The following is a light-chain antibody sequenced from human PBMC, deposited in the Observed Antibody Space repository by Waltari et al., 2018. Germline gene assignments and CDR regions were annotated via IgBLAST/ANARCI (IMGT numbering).Light chain of an antibody. J-gene: IGKJ2*03. CDR2: RAS. CDR3: QHNYGTPYS. Sequence: IQMTQPPSPLSAAAVDRVTITCRASENVYNYLNWYQQKPGKAPKLLIYRASTLQNGVPSRFSGSGSGTDYTLTISNLQSEDVAIYLCQHNYGTPYSFGQGTKVEIK. V-gene: IGKV1-39*01. CDR1: ENVYNY.